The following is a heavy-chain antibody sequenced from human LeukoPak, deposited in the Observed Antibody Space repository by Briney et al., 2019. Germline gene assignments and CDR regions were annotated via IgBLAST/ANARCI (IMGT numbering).Heavy chain of an antibody. CDR3: ARVPGGPFYYFDY. V-gene: IGHV3-21*01. CDR2: ISSSSSYI. Sequence: ISSSSSYIYYADSVKGRFTISRDNAKNSLYLQMNSLRAEDTAVYYCARVPGGPFYYFDYWGQGTLVTVSS. J-gene: IGHJ4*02. D-gene: IGHD3-10*01.